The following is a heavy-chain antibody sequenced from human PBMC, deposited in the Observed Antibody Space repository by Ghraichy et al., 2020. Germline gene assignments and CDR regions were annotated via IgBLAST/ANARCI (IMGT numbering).Heavy chain of an antibody. V-gene: IGHV4-34*01. CDR2: INHSGST. D-gene: IGHD3-10*01. CDR3: ARITMVRGVRFDY. J-gene: IGHJ4*02. Sequence: SETLSLTCAVYGGSFSGYYWSWIRQPPGKGLEWIGEINHSGSTNYNPSLKSRVTISVDTSKNQFSLKLSSVTAADTAVYYCARITMVRGVRFDYWGQGTLVTVSS. CDR1: GGSFSGYY.